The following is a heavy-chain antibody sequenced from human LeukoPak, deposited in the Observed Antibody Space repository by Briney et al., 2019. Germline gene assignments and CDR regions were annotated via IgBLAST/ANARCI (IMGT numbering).Heavy chain of an antibody. CDR3: ARDRSRMTTVAHGDY. Sequence: ASVKVSCKASGYTFTGYYMHWVRQAPGQGLEWMGRINPNSGGTNYAQKFQGRVTMTRDTSISTAYMELSSLRSEDTAVYYCARDRSRMTTVAHGDYWGQGTLVTVSS. D-gene: IGHD4-23*01. V-gene: IGHV1-2*06. CDR2: INPNSGGT. J-gene: IGHJ4*02. CDR1: GYTFTGYY.